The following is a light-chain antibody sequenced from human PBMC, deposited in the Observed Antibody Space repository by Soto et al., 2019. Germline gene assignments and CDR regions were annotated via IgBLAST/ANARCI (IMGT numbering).Light chain of an antibody. Sequence: EIVLTQSPATLSLSPGERATLPCRASQSVSSFLGWYQQKPGQAPRLLIYDASNRATGIPDRFSGRGSGTDFTLTISRLESEDFAVYYCQQYNNWPLTFGGGTKVDI. CDR1: QSVSSF. CDR3: QQYNNWPLT. V-gene: IGKV3-11*01. J-gene: IGKJ4*01. CDR2: DAS.